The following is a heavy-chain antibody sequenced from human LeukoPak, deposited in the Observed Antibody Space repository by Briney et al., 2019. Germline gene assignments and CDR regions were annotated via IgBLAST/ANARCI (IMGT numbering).Heavy chain of an antibody. J-gene: IGHJ3*02. CDR1: GGSISSGSYY. Sequence: SETLSLTCTVSGGSISSGSYYWSWIQQPAGKGLEWIGRIYTSGSTNYNPSLKSRVTISVDTSKNQFSLKLSSVTAADTAVYYCARGSSTSWGAFDIWGQGTMVTVSS. D-gene: IGHD2-2*01. V-gene: IGHV4-61*02. CDR2: IYTSGST. CDR3: ARGSSTSWGAFDI.